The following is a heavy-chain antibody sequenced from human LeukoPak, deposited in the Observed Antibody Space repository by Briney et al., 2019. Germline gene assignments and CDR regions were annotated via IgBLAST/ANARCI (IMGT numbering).Heavy chain of an antibody. D-gene: IGHD4-17*01. CDR2: ISSDGSDK. CDR1: GFTFSSFA. CDR3: ARVYGDYRGGFDY. Sequence: GRSLRLSCAASGFTFSSFAMHWVRQAPGKGLEWVAVISSDGSDKYYADSVKGRFTISRDVSKNTLFLQMNSLTAEDTAVYFCARVYGDYRGGFDYWGQGTLVTVSS. V-gene: IGHV3-30*04. J-gene: IGHJ4*02.